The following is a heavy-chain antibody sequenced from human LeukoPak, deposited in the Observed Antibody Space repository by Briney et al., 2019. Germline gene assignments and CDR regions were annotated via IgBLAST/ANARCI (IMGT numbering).Heavy chain of an antibody. J-gene: IGHJ4*02. CDR2: ISYDGGNK. CDR3: AKDLVDTAYYFDY. CDR1: GFTFSSYG. D-gene: IGHD5-18*01. V-gene: IGHV3-30*18. Sequence: GGSLRLSCAASGFTFSSYGMHWVRQAPGRGLGWGAVISYDGGNKYYADSVKGRFTISRDNSKNTLYLQINSLRAEDTAVYYCAKDLVDTAYYFDYWGQRTLVTVSS.